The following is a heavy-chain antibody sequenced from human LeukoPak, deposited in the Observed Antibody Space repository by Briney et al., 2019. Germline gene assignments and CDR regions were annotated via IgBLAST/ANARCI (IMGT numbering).Heavy chain of an antibody. CDR3: VREYSSSSGRAFDY. CDR2: ISPDGSST. CDR1: GFAFSNYW. J-gene: IGHJ4*02. D-gene: IGHD6-6*01. Sequence: GGSLRLSCAASGFAFSNYWMHWVRQGPGKGLVWVSRISPDGSSTTYADSVKGRFIISRDNAQNTVYLQMSSLRVEDTAVYYCVREYSSSSGRAFDYWGQGTLVTASS. V-gene: IGHV3-74*01.